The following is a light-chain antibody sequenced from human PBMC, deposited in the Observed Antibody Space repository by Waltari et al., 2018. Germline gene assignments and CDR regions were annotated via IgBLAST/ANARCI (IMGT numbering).Light chain of an antibody. J-gene: IGKJ2*01. CDR2: AAS. V-gene: IGKV1-12*01. CDR3: QQAHTFPYT. Sequence: DIQMTQSPSSVSASVGDRVTITCRASQGVSTWVAWYQQIPGKAPKLLLYAASRLQSGVPSRFTGTGSGTDFTLTINSLQPEDFATYYCQQAHTFPYTFGQGTKLEMK. CDR1: QGVSTW.